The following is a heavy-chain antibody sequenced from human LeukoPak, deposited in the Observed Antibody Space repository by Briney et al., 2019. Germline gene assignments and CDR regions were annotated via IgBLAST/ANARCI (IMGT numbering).Heavy chain of an antibody. Sequence: SETLSLTCTVSGGSISSYYWSWIRQPPGKGLEWIGYIYYSGSTNYNPSLKSRVTISVDTSKNQFSLKLSSVTAADTAVYYCARDRQGSSSSWFDPWGQGTLVTVSS. CDR2: IYYSGST. V-gene: IGHV4-59*12. D-gene: IGHD6-13*01. J-gene: IGHJ5*02. CDR3: ARDRQGSSSSWFDP. CDR1: GGSISSYY.